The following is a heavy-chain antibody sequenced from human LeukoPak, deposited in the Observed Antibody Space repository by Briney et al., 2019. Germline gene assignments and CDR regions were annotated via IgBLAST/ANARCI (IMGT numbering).Heavy chain of an antibody. Sequence: GGSLRLSCAASGFTFSSYSMNWVRQAPGKGLEWVSSISSSSSYIHYADSVKGRFTISRDNAKNSLYLQMNSLRADDTAFYYCARAYDSTGYRGKFAFDIWGQGTMVTVSS. CDR2: ISSSSSYI. J-gene: IGHJ3*02. CDR1: GFTFSSYS. V-gene: IGHV3-21*04. CDR3: ARAYDSTGYRGKFAFDI. D-gene: IGHD3-22*01.